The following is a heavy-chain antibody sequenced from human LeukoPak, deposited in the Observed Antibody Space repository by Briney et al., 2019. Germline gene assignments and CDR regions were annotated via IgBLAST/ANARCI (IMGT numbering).Heavy chain of an antibody. CDR2: IRYDGSNK. V-gene: IGHV3-30*02. CDR1: GFTFSSYG. CDR3: AKDQQLAPAY. Sequence: GGFLRLSCAASGFTFSSYGMHCVRQAPGKGLEWVAFIRYDGSNKYYADSVKGRFTISRDNSKNTLYLQMNSLRAEDTAVYYCAKDQQLAPAYWGQGTLVTVSS. J-gene: IGHJ4*02. D-gene: IGHD6-13*01.